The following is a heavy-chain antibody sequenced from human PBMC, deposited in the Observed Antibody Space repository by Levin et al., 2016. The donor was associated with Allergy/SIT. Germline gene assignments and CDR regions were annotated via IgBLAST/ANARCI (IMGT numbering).Heavy chain of an antibody. Sequence: VRQMPGKGLEWIGYIYYSGSTYYNPSLKSRVTISVDKSKNQFSLKLSFVTAADTAVYYCARVQYDSSDYYGVCDYWGQGTLVTVSS. CDR2: IYYSGST. CDR3: ARVQYDSSDYYGVCDY. D-gene: IGHD3-22*01. J-gene: IGHJ4*02. V-gene: IGHV4-30-4*05.